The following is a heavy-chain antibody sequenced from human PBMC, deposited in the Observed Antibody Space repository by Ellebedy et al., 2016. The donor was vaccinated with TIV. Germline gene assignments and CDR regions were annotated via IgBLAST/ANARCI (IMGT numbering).Heavy chain of an antibody. CDR3: TMGSSGSESYKGMDV. J-gene: IGHJ6*02. CDR1: GFSVTTSA. Sequence: GESLKISXAASGFSVTTSAIHWVRQASGKGLEWVGHVRGESSNYATSYAAAVEGRFTISRDDSNHMAYLQMNSLKTEDTAVYYCTMGSSGSESYKGMDVWGQGTAVTVSS. CDR2: VRGESSNYAT. D-gene: IGHD3-10*01. V-gene: IGHV3-73*01.